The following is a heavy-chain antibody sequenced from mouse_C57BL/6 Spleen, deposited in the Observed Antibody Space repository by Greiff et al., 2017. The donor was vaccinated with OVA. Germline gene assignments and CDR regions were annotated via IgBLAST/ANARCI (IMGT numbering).Heavy chain of an antibody. J-gene: IGHJ3*01. CDR2: FYPGSGSI. D-gene: IGHD1-1*01. Sequence: QVQLQLSGAELVKPGASVKLSCKASGYTFNEYSIHWVKQRSGQGREWLGWFYPGSGSIKYNEKFKDKATLTADKSSSTVYMELSRVTSEDSAVYFSSRHEEGDYYGSRFAYWGQGTLVTVSA. CDR1: GYTFNEYS. CDR3: SRHEEGDYYGSRFAY. V-gene: IGHV1-62-2*01.